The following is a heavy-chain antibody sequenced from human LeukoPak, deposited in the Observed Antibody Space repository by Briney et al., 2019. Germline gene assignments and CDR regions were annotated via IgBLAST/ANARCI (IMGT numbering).Heavy chain of an antibody. CDR3: ARDCSGGSCYGAFDI. D-gene: IGHD2-15*01. CDR1: GASIRSGDYY. CDR2: IYDSGST. J-gene: IGHJ3*02. V-gene: IGHV4-30-4*01. Sequence: SETLSLTCTVSGASIRSGDYYWSWIRQPPGRGLEWIGYIYDSGSTYYNPSLKSRITISVDTSENRFSLKLSSVTATDTAVYYCARDCSGGSCYGAFDIWGQGTMVTVSS.